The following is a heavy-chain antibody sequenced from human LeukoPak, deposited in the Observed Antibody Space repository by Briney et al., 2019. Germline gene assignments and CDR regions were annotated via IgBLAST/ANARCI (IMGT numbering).Heavy chain of an antibody. Sequence: SGGSLRLSCAASGFTFSDYYMSWIRQAPGKGLEWVSHISRSGGIIYYADSVKGRFTISRDNAKNSLYLQMNSLRAEDTAVYYCARTAYYYDSSGYDDAFDIWGQGTMVIVSS. CDR1: GFTFSDYY. CDR2: ISRSGGII. V-gene: IGHV3-11*01. D-gene: IGHD3-22*01. CDR3: ARTAYYYDSSGYDDAFDI. J-gene: IGHJ3*02.